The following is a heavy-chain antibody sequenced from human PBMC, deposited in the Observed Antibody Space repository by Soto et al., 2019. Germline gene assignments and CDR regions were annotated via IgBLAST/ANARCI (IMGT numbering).Heavy chain of an antibody. V-gene: IGHV1-69*13. CDR1: GGTFSSYA. Sequence: GASVKVSCKASGGTFSSYAISWVRQAPGQGLEWMGGIIPIFGTANYAQKFQGRVTITADESTSTAYMELSSLRSEDTAVYYCARVQTEYNWFDPWGQGTLVTVSS. CDR2: IIPIFGTA. CDR3: ARVQTEYNWFDP. J-gene: IGHJ5*02.